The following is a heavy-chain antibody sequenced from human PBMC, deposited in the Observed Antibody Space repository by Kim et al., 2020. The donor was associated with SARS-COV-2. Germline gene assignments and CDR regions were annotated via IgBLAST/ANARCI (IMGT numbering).Heavy chain of an antibody. CDR2: ISTNTGNP. CDR1: GYTFTNYA. CDR3: ARETVAVAGANWFDP. J-gene: IGHJ5*02. Sequence: ASVKVSCKASGYTFTNYAMNWVRQAPGQGLEWMGWISTNTGNPTYAQGFTGRFVFSLDTSVSTAYLQISSLKAEDTAVYYCARETVAVAGANWFDPWGQVTLVTVSS. V-gene: IGHV7-4-1*02. D-gene: IGHD6-19*01.